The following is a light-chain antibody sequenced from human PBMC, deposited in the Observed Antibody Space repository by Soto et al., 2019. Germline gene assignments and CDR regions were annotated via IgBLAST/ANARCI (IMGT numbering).Light chain of an antibody. Sequence: DIVMTQSPDSLAVSLGERATINCKSSQSVLYSSNNKNYLAWYQQKPGQPPKLLVYWTSTRESGVPDRFSGSGSGTDFSLTISSXQAEDVAVYYCQQYYSSPWTFGRGTKVDIK. CDR1: QSVLYSSNNKNY. J-gene: IGKJ1*01. V-gene: IGKV4-1*01. CDR2: WTS. CDR3: QQYYSSPWT.